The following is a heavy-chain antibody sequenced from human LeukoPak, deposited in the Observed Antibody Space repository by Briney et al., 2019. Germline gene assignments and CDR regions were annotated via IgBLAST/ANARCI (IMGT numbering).Heavy chain of an antibody. CDR2: IWYDGSNK. Sequence: PGGSLRLSCAASGFTFSSYGTHWVRQAPGKGLEWVAVIWYDGSNKYYADSVKGRFTISRDNSKNTLYLQMNSLRAEDTAVYYCARDGPSIVVVPAAIIYYYYGMDVWGQGTTVTVSS. CDR1: GFTFSSYG. J-gene: IGHJ6*02. CDR3: ARDGPSIVVVPAAIIYYYYGMDV. V-gene: IGHV3-33*01. D-gene: IGHD2-2*02.